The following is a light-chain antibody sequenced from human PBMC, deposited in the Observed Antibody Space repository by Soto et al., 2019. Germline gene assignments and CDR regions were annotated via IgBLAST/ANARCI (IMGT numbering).Light chain of an antibody. Sequence: EIVMTESPASLSVSPGERATLSCRASRSVSTSLAWYQQKPGQAPRLLIYSAFTRPTGIPARFSGSASGTEFTLTISSLQSEDFAIYYCQQYNNWPRTFGQGTKLDI. CDR1: RSVSTS. CDR2: SAF. CDR3: QQYNNWPRT. J-gene: IGKJ1*01. V-gene: IGKV3-15*01.